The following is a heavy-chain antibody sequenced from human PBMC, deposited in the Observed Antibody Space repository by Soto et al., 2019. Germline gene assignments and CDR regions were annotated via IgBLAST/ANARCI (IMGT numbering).Heavy chain of an antibody. CDR1: GFTFTNYW. V-gene: IGHV3-74*01. D-gene: IGHD1-26*01. CDR3: GSVFEH. Sequence: EVQLVESGGGLVQPGGSLRLSCAASGFTFTNYWMHWVRQAPGKGLQWVARVDGEGSGTSYADSVKGRFTISRENAKNTLSLQMNSLRADDTAVYYCGSVFEHWGWGTLVTVSS. CDR2: VDGEGSGT. J-gene: IGHJ4*02.